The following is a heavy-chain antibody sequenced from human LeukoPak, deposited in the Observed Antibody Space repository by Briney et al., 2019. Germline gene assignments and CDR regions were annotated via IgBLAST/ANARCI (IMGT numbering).Heavy chain of an antibody. CDR1: GFTFGSFG. D-gene: IGHD2-15*01. V-gene: IGHV3-23*01. Sequence: GGSLRLSCAASGFTFGSFGMSWVRQAPGKGLEWVSAISSTGGTAYYADSVKGRFTISRDNSKNTLYLQMNSLRAEDTAIYYCAKNGDRGAYCSGGSCYPYYYYNMDVWGKGTTVTISS. CDR3: AKNGDRGAYCSGGSCYPYYYYNMDV. CDR2: ISSTGGTA. J-gene: IGHJ6*03.